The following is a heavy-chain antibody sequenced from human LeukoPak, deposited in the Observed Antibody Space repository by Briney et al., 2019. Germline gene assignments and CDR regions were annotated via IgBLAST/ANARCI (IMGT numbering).Heavy chain of an antibody. V-gene: IGHV1-18*04. J-gene: IGHJ5*02. CDR2: ISAYNGNT. Sequence: GASVKVSCKASGYTFTGYYMHWVRQAPGQGLEWMGWISAYNGNTNYAQKLQGRVTMTTDTSTSTAYMELRSLRSDDTAVYYCARASRLGDSDWFDPWGQGTLVTVSS. D-gene: IGHD3-10*01. CDR1: GYTFTGYY. CDR3: ARASRLGDSDWFDP.